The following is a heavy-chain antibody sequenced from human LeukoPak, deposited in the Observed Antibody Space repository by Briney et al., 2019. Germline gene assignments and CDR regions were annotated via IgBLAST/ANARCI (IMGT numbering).Heavy chain of an antibody. D-gene: IGHD6-19*01. CDR3: ARSDSSGWQQLDY. CDR1: GGSFSGYY. V-gene: IGHV4-34*01. J-gene: IGHJ4*02. Sequence: PSETLSLTCVVYGGSFSGYYWRWIRQPPGKGLEWIGEINHRGSTNYNPSLKSRVTISVDTSKNQFSLKLSSVTAADTAVYYCARSDSSGWQQLDYWGQGTLVTVSS. CDR2: INHRGST.